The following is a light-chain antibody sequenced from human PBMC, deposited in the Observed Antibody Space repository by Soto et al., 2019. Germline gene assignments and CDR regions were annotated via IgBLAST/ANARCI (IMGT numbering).Light chain of an antibody. V-gene: IGKV3-20*01. Sequence: ENVLTQSPGTLSLSPGERATLSCRASQTVYNGYLAWYQQKPGQAPRLLIYVASSRATGIPDRFSGSGSGTDFTLTISRLEPEDFAVYYYQQYVSSPRTFGQGTKVEIK. CDR1: QTVYNGY. CDR3: QQYVSSPRT. J-gene: IGKJ1*01. CDR2: VAS.